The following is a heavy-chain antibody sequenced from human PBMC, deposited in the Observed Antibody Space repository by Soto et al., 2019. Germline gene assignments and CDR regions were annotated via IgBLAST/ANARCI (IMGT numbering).Heavy chain of an antibody. D-gene: IGHD2-2*01. J-gene: IGHJ6*02. CDR3: ASSPRGYCSSTSCRELGNYYGMDV. Sequence: PGESLKISCQGSGYSCTSYWTIWVRQMPGKGLEWMGRIDPSDSYTNYSPSFQGHVTISADKSISTAYLQWSSLKASDTAMYYCASSPRGYCSSTSCRELGNYYGMDVWGQGTTVTVSS. V-gene: IGHV5-10-1*01. CDR1: GYSCTSYW. CDR2: IDPSDSYT.